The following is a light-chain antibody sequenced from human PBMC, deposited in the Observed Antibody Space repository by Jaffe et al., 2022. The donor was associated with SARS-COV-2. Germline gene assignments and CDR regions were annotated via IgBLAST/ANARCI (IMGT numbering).Light chain of an antibody. J-gene: IGKJ1*01. V-gene: IGKV3-20*01. CDR2: GAS. Sequence: EIVLTQSPGTLSLSPGERATLSCRASQSLSSSYLAWYQQNPGQAPRLLIYGASSRATGIPDRFSGGGSGTDFTLTISRLEPEDFAVYFCQQYGNSPWTFGQGTKVEIK. CDR3: QQYGNSPWT. CDR1: QSLSSSY.